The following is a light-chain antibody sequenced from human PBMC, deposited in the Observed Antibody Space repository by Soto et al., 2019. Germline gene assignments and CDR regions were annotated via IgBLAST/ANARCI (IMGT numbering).Light chain of an antibody. CDR3: SSYTSTSTLV. J-gene: IGLJ2*01. Sequence: QCVLTQPASVSGSPGQSITISCTGTSSDVGGYNYVSWYQQHPGKAPQLMIYDVSYRPSGVSDRFSGSKSGNTASLTISGLQAEDEADYYCSSYTSTSTLVFGGGTKLTVL. CDR1: SSDVGGYNY. V-gene: IGLV2-14*03. CDR2: DVS.